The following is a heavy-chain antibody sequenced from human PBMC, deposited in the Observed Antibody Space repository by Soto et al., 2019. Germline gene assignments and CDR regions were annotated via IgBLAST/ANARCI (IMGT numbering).Heavy chain of an antibody. V-gene: IGHV1-69*06. J-gene: IGHJ4*02. CDR1: GGTFSSYA. CDR2: IIPIFGTA. CDR3: ARVRGRVPAAITGTTGGPFDY. Sequence: ASVKVSCKASGGTFSSYAISWVRQAPGQGLEWMGGIIPIFGTANYAQKFQGRVTITADKSTSTAYMELSSLRSEDTAVYYCARVRGRVPAAITGTTGGPFDYWGQGTLVTVSS. D-gene: IGHD2-2*02.